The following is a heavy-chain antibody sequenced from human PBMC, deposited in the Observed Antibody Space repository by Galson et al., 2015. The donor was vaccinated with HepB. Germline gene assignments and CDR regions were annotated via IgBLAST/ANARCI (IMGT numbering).Heavy chain of an antibody. D-gene: IGHD3-22*01. CDR2: IIPMFGSG. CDR3: VRQYDTSGYYAY. V-gene: IGHV1-69*13. J-gene: IGHJ4*02. Sequence: SVKASCKASGGTFSSHTISWVRQAPGQGLEWMGGIIPMFGSGNYAQKFQGRVTITADESKSTTYMELSSLRSGDTAVYYCVRQYDTSGYYAYWGQGTLVTVSS. CDR1: GGTFSSHT.